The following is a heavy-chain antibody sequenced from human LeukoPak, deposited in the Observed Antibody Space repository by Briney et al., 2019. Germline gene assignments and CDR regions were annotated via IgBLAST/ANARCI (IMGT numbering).Heavy chain of an antibody. D-gene: IGHD3-10*01. J-gene: IGHJ6*03. V-gene: IGHV4-39*07. Sequence: SETLSLTCTVSGGSISSSSYYWGWIRQSPGKGLEWIGSIYYSGSTYYNPSLKSRVTISVDTSKNQFSLKLSSVTAADTAVYYCARGLPRITMVRGLYMDVWGKGTTVTVSS. CDR1: GGSISSSSYY. CDR2: IYYSGST. CDR3: ARGLPRITMVRGLYMDV.